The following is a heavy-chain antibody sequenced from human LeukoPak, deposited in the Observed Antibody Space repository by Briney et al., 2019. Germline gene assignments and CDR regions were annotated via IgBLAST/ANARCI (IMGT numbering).Heavy chain of an antibody. CDR1: GGSISSYY. Sequence: SETLSLTCTVSGGSISSYYWSWIRQPPGKGLEWIGYIYYSGSTNYNPSLKSRVTISVDTSKNQFSLNLTSVTAADTAVYFCARGGAAEYFQYWGQGTLVIVSS. CDR3: ARGGAAEYFQY. J-gene: IGHJ1*01. CDR2: IYYSGST. V-gene: IGHV4-59*01. D-gene: IGHD3-16*01.